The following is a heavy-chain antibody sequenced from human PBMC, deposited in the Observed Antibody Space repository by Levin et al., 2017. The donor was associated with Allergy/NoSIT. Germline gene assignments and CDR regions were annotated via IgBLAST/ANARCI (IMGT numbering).Heavy chain of an antibody. Sequence: PGGSLRLSCAASGFTFSTYSMNWVRQAPGKGLEWVSSISDSSSYIYYADSVKGRFTISRDNAKYSLYLQMNSLRAEDTAVYYCARQYCTSTGCYRGGGPFDYWGQGTLVTVSS. CDR1: GFTFSTYS. CDR3: ARQYCTSTGCYRGGGPFDY. V-gene: IGHV3-21*01. D-gene: IGHD2-2*01. CDR2: ISDSSSYI. J-gene: IGHJ4*02.